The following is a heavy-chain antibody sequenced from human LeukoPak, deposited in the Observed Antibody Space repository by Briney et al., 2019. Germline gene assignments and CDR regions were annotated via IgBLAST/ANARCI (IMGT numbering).Heavy chain of an antibody. CDR2: IYSGGST. CDR3: AREGSSGYYYTFDY. V-gene: IGHV3-66*01. Sequence: PGGSLRLSCAASGFTVSSNYMSWVRQAPGKGLEWVSVIYSGGSTYYADSVKGRFTISRDNSKNTLYLQMNSLRAEDTAVYYCAREGSSGYYYTFDYWGQGTLVTVSS. D-gene: IGHD3-22*01. CDR1: GFTVSSNY. J-gene: IGHJ4*02.